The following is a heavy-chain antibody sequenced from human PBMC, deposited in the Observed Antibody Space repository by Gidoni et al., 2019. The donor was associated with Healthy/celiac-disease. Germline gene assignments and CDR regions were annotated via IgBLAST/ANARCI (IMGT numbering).Heavy chain of an antibody. D-gene: IGHD5-12*01. CDR2: ISYDGSNK. V-gene: IGHV3-30*18. J-gene: IGHJ4*02. Sequence: QVQLVESGGGVVQPGRSLRRSCAASGFTFSRYGMHWVRQAPGKGLEWVAVISYDGSNKYYADSVKRRFTISRDNSKNTLYLQMNSLRAEDTAVYYCAKNLGGYDSDYWGQGTLVTVSS. CDR1: GFTFSRYG. CDR3: AKNLGGYDSDY.